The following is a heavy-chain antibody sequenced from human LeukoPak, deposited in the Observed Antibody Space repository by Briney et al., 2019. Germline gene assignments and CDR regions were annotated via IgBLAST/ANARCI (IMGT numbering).Heavy chain of an antibody. J-gene: IGHJ6*02. Sequence: GGSLRLSCAASGFIFSSYWMNWARQAPGKGLEWVASINHNGNVNYYVDSVKGRFTISRDNAKNSLYLQMSNLRAEDTAVYFCARGGGLDVWGQGATVTVSS. V-gene: IGHV3-7*03. D-gene: IGHD3-16*01. CDR3: ARGGGLDV. CDR1: GFIFSSYW. CDR2: INHNGNVN.